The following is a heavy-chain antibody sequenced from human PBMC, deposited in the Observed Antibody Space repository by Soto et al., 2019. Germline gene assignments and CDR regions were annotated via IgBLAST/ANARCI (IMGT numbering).Heavy chain of an antibody. CDR3: AAGYGSGYSPPARY. V-gene: IGHV1-18*04. CDR2: ISAYNGNT. CDR1: GYTFTSYG. D-gene: IGHD3-22*01. Sequence: ASVKVSCKASGYTFTSYGISWVRQAPGQGLEWMGWISAYNGNTNYAQKLQGRVTMTTDTSTSTAYIELRSLRSDDTAVYYCAAGYGSGYSPPARYWGQGTLVTVSS. J-gene: IGHJ4*02.